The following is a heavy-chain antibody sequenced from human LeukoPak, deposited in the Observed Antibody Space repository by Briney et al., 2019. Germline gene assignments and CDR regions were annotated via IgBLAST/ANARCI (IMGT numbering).Heavy chain of an antibody. Sequence: PGGSLRLSCAASGFTFSSYAMHWVRQAPGKGLEWVAVISYDGSNKYYSDSVKGRFTISRDNSKNTLYLQMNSLRAEDTAVYYCARDYGYSYGYCCYYYGMDVWGQGTTVTVSS. CDR2: ISYDGSNK. CDR3: ARDYGYSYGYCCYYYGMDV. CDR1: GFTFSSYA. J-gene: IGHJ6*02. V-gene: IGHV3-30*04. D-gene: IGHD5-18*01.